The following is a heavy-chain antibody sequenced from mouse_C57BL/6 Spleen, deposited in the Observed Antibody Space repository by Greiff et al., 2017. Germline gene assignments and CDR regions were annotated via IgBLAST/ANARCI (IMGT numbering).Heavy chain of an antibody. CDR1: GYTFTSYD. Sequence: QVQLQQSGPELVKPGASVKLSCKASGYTFTSYDINWVKQRPGQGLEWIGWIYPRDGSTKYNEKFKGKATLTVDTSSSTAYMELHSLTSEDSAVYFCARYPLDYDYDGWFAYWGQGTLVTVAA. J-gene: IGHJ3*01. V-gene: IGHV1-85*01. CDR2: IYPRDGST. D-gene: IGHD2-4*01. CDR3: ARYPLDYDYDGWFAY.